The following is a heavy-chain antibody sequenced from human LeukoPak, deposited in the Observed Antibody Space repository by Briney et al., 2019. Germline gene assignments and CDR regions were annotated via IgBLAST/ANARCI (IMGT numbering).Heavy chain of an antibody. CDR2: ISYDGSNK. Sequence: GGSLRLSCAASGFTFSSYEMNWVRQAPGKGLEWVAVISYDGSNKYYADSVKGRFTISRDNSKNTLYLQMNSLRAEDTAVYYCARELLWFGELLKPRPFDYWGQGTLVTVSS. CDR1: GFTFSSYE. J-gene: IGHJ4*02. V-gene: IGHV3-30*04. CDR3: ARELLWFGELLKPRPFDY. D-gene: IGHD3-10*01.